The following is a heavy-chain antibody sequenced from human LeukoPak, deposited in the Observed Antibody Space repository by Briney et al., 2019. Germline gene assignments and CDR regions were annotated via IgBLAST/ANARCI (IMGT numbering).Heavy chain of an antibody. V-gene: IGHV1-18*01. CDR1: GYTFTSYG. CDR2: ISAYNGNT. J-gene: IGHJ6*02. Sequence: GASVKVSCKASGYTFTSYGISWVRQAPGQGLEWMGWISAYNGNTNYAQKLQGRVTMTTDTSTSTAYMGLRSLRSDDTAVYYCAREGEGYCSGGSCYRYYYGMDVWGQGTTVTVSS. D-gene: IGHD2-15*01. CDR3: AREGEGYCSGGSCYRYYYGMDV.